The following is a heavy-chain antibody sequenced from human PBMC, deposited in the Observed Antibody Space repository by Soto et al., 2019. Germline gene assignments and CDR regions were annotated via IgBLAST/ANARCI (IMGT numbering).Heavy chain of an antibody. CDR2: TYSGGSS. CDR3: ARAGAYSSANMDV. J-gene: IGHJ6*03. D-gene: IGHD6-25*01. Sequence: GSLRLSCAAPGLNVSSNSMNWVRQAPGRGLEWVSITYSGGSSYYADSVKGRFTISRDNSKNTLFLQMNSLRAEDTAVYYCARAGAYSSANMDVWGKGTTVTVSS. V-gene: IGHV3-66*01. CDR1: GLNVSSNS.